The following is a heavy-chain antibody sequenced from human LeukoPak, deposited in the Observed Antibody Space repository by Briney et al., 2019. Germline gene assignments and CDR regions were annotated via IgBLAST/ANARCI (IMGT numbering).Heavy chain of an antibody. J-gene: IGHJ4*02. Sequence: PGGSLRLSCAASGFTFSSYSMNWVRQAPGKGLEWVSYISSSSSTIYYADSVKGRFTISRDNVKNSLYLQMNSLRAEDTAVYYCARPGRGGYNWGYFDFWGQGTLVTVSS. CDR2: ISSSSSTI. D-gene: IGHD5-24*01. CDR3: ARPGRGGYNWGYFDF. CDR1: GFTFSSYS. V-gene: IGHV3-48*04.